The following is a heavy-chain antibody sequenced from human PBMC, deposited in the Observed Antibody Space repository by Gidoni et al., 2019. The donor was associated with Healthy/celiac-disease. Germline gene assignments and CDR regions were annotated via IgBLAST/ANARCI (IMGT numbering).Heavy chain of an antibody. CDR2: ISSSGSTI. D-gene: IGHD4-17*01. J-gene: IGHJ4*02. Sequence: EVQLVESGGGLVQPGGSLRLSCAASGFTFSSYEMNWVRQAPGKGLEWVSYISSSGSTIYYADSVKGRFTISRDNVKNSLYLQMNSLRAEDTAVYYCARGNRVDYGDRFIPFDYWGQGTLVTVSS. V-gene: IGHV3-48*03. CDR3: ARGNRVDYGDRFIPFDY. CDR1: GFTFSSYE.